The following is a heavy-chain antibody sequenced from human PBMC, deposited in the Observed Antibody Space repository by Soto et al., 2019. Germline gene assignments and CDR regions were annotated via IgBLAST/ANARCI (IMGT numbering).Heavy chain of an antibody. CDR2: ISWNSGSI. CDR3: AKDTGYYYDSSGYQH. D-gene: IGHD3-22*01. J-gene: IGHJ4*02. Sequence: EVQLVESGGGLVQPGRSLRLSCAASGFTFDDYAMHWVRQAPGKGLEWVSGISWNSGSIGYADSVKGRFTISRDNAKNALYLQMNSLRAEDTALYYCAKDTGYYYDSSGYQHWGQGTLVTVSS. CDR1: GFTFDDYA. V-gene: IGHV3-9*01.